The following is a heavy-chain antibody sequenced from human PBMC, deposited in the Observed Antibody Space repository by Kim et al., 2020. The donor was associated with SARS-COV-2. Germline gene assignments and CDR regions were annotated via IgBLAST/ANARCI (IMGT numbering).Heavy chain of an antibody. D-gene: IGHD1-26*01. CDR1: GYTFTSYG. J-gene: IGHJ4*02. CDR2: ISAYNGNT. CDR3: ARVGEGRGSFYFDY. V-gene: IGHV1-18*04. Sequence: ASVKVSCKASGYTFTSYGISSVRQAPGQGLEWMGWISAYNGNTNYAQKLQGRVTMTTDTSTSTAYMELRSLRSDDTAVYYCARVGEGRGSFYFDYWGQGTLVTVSS.